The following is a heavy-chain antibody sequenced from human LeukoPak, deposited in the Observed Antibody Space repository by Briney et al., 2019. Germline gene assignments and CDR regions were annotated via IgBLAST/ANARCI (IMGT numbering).Heavy chain of an antibody. J-gene: IGHJ4*02. CDR1: GDSVTSYY. Sequence: SETLSLTCSVSGDSVTSYYWSWIRQPPGKGPERIGYVSYDGTTNYTPSLRSRVIMAVNTANNNISLRLTSVTAADTAVYYCARLDCHGDGCYNHWGQGTLVTVSS. D-gene: IGHD2-21*01. V-gene: IGHV4-59*08. CDR3: ARLDCHGDGCYNH. CDR2: VSYDGTT.